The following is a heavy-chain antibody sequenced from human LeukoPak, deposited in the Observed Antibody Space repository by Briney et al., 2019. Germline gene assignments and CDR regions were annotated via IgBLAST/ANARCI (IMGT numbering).Heavy chain of an antibody. Sequence: PSETLSLTCTVSGGSISSSSYYWGWIRQPPGKGLEWIGSIYYSGSTYYNPSLKSRVTISVDTSKNQFSLKLSSVTAADTAVYYCASTRYYFDYWGQGTLVTVSS. CDR3: ASTRYYFDY. J-gene: IGHJ4*02. CDR1: GGSISSSSYY. V-gene: IGHV4-39*07. CDR2: IYYSGST.